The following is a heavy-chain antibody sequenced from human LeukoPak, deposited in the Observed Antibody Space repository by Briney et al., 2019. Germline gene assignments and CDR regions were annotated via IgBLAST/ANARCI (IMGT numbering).Heavy chain of an antibody. CDR2: IYTSGST. Sequence: SETLSLTCNVSGGSISSYYWSWIRQPAGKELEWIGRIYTSGSTNYNPSLKSRVTMSVDTSKNQFSLKLSSVTAADTAVYYCARDDDDILTGYYQGGWFDPWGQGTLVTVSS. J-gene: IGHJ5*02. CDR3: ARDDDDILTGYYQGGWFDP. CDR1: GGSISSYY. D-gene: IGHD3-9*01. V-gene: IGHV4-4*07.